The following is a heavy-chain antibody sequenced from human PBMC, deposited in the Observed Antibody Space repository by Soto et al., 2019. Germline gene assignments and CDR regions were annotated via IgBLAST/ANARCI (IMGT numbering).Heavy chain of an antibody. D-gene: IGHD2-2*01. CDR2: ISGYNGNT. CDR3: ARRCSSTRCLTL. CDR1: GYTFTSYG. Sequence: QVQLVQSGAEVKKPGASVKVSCKASGYTFTSYGICWVRQAPGQGLEWMGWISGYNGNTNYAQNLQCRNTTTTASSTSTIYMELRSPRSYDSAVYYCARRCSSTRCLTLWGRGTLVIVSS. V-gene: IGHV1-18*01. J-gene: IGHJ2*01.